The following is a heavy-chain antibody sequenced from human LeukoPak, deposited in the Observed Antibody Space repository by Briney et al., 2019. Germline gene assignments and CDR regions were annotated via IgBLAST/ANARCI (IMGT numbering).Heavy chain of an antibody. J-gene: IGHJ6*03. CDR3: ARSIAAPLARNYYYYYYMDV. D-gene: IGHD6-6*01. V-gene: IGHV1-69*05. CDR1: GGTFSSYA. Sequence: SVKVSCKASGGTFSSYAISWVRQAPGQGLEWMGGIIPIFGTANYAQKFQGRVTITTDESTSTAYMELSSLRSEDTAEYYCARSIAAPLARNYYYYYYMDVWGKGTTVTVSS. CDR2: IIPIFGTA.